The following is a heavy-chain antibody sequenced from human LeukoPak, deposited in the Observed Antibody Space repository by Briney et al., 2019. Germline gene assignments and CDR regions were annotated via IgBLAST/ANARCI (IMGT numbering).Heavy chain of an antibody. D-gene: IGHD3-3*01. J-gene: IGHJ6*02. V-gene: IGHV4-34*01. CDR3: ARGPDYDFWSADYYYGMDV. CDR1: GGSFSGYY. CDR2: INHSGST. Sequence: PSETLSLTWAVYGGSFSGYYWSWIRQPPAKGLEWIGEINHSGSTNYNPSLKSRVIISVDTSKNQFSLKLSSVTAADTAVYYCARGPDYDFWSADYYYGMDVWGQGTTVTVSS.